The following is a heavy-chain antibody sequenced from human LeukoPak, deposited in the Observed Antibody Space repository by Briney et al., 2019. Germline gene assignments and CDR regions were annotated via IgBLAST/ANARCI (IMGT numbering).Heavy chain of an antibody. V-gene: IGHV4-59*01. CDR3: ARDRMPYSSSSWFDP. CDR1: GGFISSYY. D-gene: IGHD6-6*01. Sequence: PSETLSLTCTVSGGFISSYYWSWIRQPPGKGLEWIGYIYYSGSTNYNPSLKSRVTISVDTSKNQFSLKLSSVTAADTAVYYCARDRMPYSSSSWFDPWGQGTLVTVSS. J-gene: IGHJ5*02. CDR2: IYYSGST.